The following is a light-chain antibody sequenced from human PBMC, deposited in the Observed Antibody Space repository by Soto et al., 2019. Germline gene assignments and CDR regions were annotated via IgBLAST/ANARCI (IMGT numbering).Light chain of an antibody. J-gene: IGKJ4*01. CDR3: QQYGSSPLT. V-gene: IGKV3-20*01. CDR1: QSVSNN. Sequence: IVFTQSPTTLALSPGERATLSCRASQSVSNNLAWYQQKRGQAPRLLIYGASSRATGIPDRFSGSGSGTDFTLTISRLEPEDFAVYYCQQYGSSPLTFGGGTKVDIK. CDR2: GAS.